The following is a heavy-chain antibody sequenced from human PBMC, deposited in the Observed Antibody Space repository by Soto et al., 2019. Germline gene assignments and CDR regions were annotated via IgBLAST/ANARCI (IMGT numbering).Heavy chain of an antibody. CDR2: IWYDGSNK. V-gene: IGHV3-33*01. CDR3: ARGQGVDIVATIKCGDCCDY. J-gene: IGHJ4*02. Sequence: QVLLVESGGGVVQPGRSLRLSCAASGFTFSSYGMHWVRQAPGKGLEWVAVIWYDGSNKYYADSVKGRFTISRDNSKNKLYLQMNSLRAEDTAVYYCARGQGVDIVATIKCGDCCDYWGQGTLVTVSS. CDR1: GFTFSSYG. D-gene: IGHD5-12*01.